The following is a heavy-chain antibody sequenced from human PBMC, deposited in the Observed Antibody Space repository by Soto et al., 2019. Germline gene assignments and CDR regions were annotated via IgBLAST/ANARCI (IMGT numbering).Heavy chain of an antibody. V-gene: IGHV3-23*01. Sequence: GGSLRLSCAASGFTFSSYAMSWVRQAPGKGLEWVSAISGSGGSTYYADSVKGRFTISRDNSKNTLYLQMNSLRAEDTAVYYCARVHDSSGYYFVLDRGGDAFDIWGQGTMVTVSS. CDR3: ARVHDSSGYYFVLDRGGDAFDI. J-gene: IGHJ3*02. D-gene: IGHD3-22*01. CDR1: GFTFSSYA. CDR2: ISGSGGST.